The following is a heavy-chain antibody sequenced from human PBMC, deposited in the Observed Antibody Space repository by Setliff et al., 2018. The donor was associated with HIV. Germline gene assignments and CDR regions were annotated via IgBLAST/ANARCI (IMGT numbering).Heavy chain of an antibody. Sequence: HPGGSLRLSCAGTGFTFSTYWMSWVRQAPGKGLEWVANINQDGATKYYVDSVRGRFTISRDNAKNSVFLQMNSLRGEDTAIYYCAGSMGYFVKADWGQGILVTVSS. CDR3: AGSMGYFVKAD. J-gene: IGHJ4*02. CDR2: INQDGATK. V-gene: IGHV3-7*01. CDR1: GFTFSTYW. D-gene: IGHD6-13*01.